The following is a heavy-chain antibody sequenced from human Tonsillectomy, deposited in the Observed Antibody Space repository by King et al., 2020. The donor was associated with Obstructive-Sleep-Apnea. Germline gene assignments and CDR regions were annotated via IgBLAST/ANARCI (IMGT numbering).Heavy chain of an antibody. CDR1: GGSISSYY. D-gene: IGHD3-22*01. Sequence: QLQESGPGLVKPSETLSLTCTVSGGSISSYYWSWIRQPPGKGLEWMGYIYYSGSTNYNPSLTSRVTISVDTSKNQFSLKLSSVTAADTAVYYCARDYYDSSGYVDAFDIWGQGTMVTVSS. CDR2: IYYSGST. V-gene: IGHV4-59*01. J-gene: IGHJ3*02. CDR3: ARDYYDSSGYVDAFDI.